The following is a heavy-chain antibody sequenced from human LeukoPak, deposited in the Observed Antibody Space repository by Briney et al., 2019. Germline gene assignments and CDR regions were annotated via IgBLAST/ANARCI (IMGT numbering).Heavy chain of an antibody. J-gene: IGHJ3*02. CDR1: GGTFSSYA. CDR2: INPIFGTA. Sequence: GSSVKVFCRASGGTFSSYAISWVRQAPGQGREWMGGINPIFGTANYAQKFQGRVTITTDESTSTAYMELSSLRSEDTAVYYCARESVAYCGGDCYAFDIWGQGTMVTVSS. D-gene: IGHD2-21*02. CDR3: ARESVAYCGGDCYAFDI. V-gene: IGHV1-69*05.